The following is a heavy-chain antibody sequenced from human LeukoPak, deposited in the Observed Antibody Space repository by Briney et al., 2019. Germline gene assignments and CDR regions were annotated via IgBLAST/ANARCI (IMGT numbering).Heavy chain of an antibody. CDR2: IYYSGST. CDR3: ARCTGYYYYGMDV. V-gene: IGHV4-30-4*01. Sequence: PSETLSLTCTVSGGSISSGDYYWSWIRQPPGMGLEWIRYIYYSGSTYYNPSLKSRVTISVDTSKNQFSLKLSSVTAADTAVYYCARCTGYYYYGMDVWGQGTTVTVSS. CDR1: GGSISSGDYY. D-gene: IGHD2-8*01. J-gene: IGHJ6*02.